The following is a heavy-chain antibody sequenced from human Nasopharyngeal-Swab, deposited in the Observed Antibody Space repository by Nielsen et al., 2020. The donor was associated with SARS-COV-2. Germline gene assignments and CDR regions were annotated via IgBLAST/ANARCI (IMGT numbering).Heavy chain of an antibody. CDR2: IYYSGST. CDR1: GGSFSSYY. V-gene: IGHV4-39*01. D-gene: IGHD6-13*01. CDR3: ARLPSSSWFSHGMDV. J-gene: IGHJ6*02. Sequence: SETLSLTCAVYGGSFSSYYWGWIRQPPGKGLEWIGSIYYSGSTYYNPSLKSRVTISVDTSKNQFSLKLSSVTAADTAVYYCARLPSSSWFSHGMDVWGQGTTVTVSS.